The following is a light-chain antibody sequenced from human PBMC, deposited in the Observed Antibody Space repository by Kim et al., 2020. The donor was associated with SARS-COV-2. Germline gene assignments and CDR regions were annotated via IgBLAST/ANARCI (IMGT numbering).Light chain of an antibody. CDR2: RDI. CDR1: NSGSKI. CDR3: HVWDSNTAV. J-gene: IGLJ2*01. V-gene: IGLV3-9*01. Sequence: VARGQTARITCGGSNSGSKILHGYPQMPGRAPVVVIYRDICRPSGIPERFSGSNSGNTATLTNGRAQAGDEADYYCHVWDSNTAVFGGGTQLTVL.